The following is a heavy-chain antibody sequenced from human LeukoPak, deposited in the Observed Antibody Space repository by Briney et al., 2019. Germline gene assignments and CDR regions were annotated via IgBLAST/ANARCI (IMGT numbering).Heavy chain of an antibody. CDR2: ISSTSKYI. CDR3: AREYTAMAYDY. D-gene: IGHD5-18*01. V-gene: IGHV3-21*01. Sequence: ETLSLTCAVYGGSFSGYYWSWVRQPPGKGLEWVSSISSTSKYIYYADSVKGRFTISRDNAKNSLFLQMNNLRVDDSAVYYCAREYTAMAYDYWGQGNLVTVSS. CDR1: GGSFSGYY. J-gene: IGHJ4*02.